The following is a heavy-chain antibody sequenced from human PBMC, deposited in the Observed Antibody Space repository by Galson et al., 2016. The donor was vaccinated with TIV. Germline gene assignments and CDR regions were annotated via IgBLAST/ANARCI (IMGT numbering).Heavy chain of an antibody. CDR3: ARSYQLLYFGGMDV. J-gene: IGHJ6*02. V-gene: IGHV3-30*04. CDR2: ISSDGSNK. CDR1: GFTLSSYA. D-gene: IGHD2-2*02. Sequence: SLRLSCAVSGFTLSSYAMHWVRLAPGKGLEWVAVISSDGSNKFYTDSVKGRFTISRDSSKNTLYLQMNSLRAEDTAVYYCARSYQLLYFGGMDVWGQGTTVTVSS.